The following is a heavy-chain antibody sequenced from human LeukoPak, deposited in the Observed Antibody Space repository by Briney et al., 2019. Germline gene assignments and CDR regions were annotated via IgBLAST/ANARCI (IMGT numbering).Heavy chain of an antibody. CDR2: INPNSGGT. J-gene: IGHJ3*02. CDR3: ARGSYYDLGDDAFDI. Sequence: ASVKVSCKASGYTFTGYYMHWVRQAPGQGLEWMGWINPNSGGTNYAQKFQGRVTMTRDTSISTAYMELSRLRSDDTAVYYCARGSYYDLGDDAFDIWGQGTMVTVSP. D-gene: IGHD3-22*01. CDR1: GYTFTGYY. V-gene: IGHV1-2*02.